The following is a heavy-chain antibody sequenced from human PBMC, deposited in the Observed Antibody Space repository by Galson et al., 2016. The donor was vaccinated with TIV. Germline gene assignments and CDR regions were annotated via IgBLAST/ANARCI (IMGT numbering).Heavy chain of an antibody. CDR3: ARPPYCGGDCYKFDR. V-gene: IGHV1-3*01. D-gene: IGHD2-21*01. CDR1: GYTFTIYP. CDR2: INAANGHT. Sequence: SVKVSCKASGYTFTIYPIHWVRQAPGQGLEWMGRINAANGHTKYSQRFQGRVTITRDTSTTTAYMELSSLRSEDTAVYYCARPPYCGGDCYKFDRWGQGTLVTVSS. J-gene: IGHJ4*02.